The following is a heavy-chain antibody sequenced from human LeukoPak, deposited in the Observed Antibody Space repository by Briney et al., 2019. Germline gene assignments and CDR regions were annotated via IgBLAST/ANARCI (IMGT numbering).Heavy chain of an antibody. J-gene: IGHJ4*02. D-gene: IGHD6-19*01. V-gene: IGHV4-59*01. CDR2: IYYRGST. CDR3: AVIAVAGNLDY. Sequence: PSETLSLTCTVSGGSISSYYWSWIRQPPGKGLEWIGYIYYRGSTNYNPSLKSRVTISVDTSKNQFSLKLTSVTAADTAVYYCAVIAVAGNLDYWGQGTLVTVSS. CDR1: GGSISSYY.